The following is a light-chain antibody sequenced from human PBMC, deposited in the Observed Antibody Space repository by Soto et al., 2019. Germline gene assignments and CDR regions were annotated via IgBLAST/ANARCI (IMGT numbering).Light chain of an antibody. Sequence: QSALTQPASVSGSPGQSITISCTGTSSDIGGYNYVSWYQQHPGKAPKLMLYEVSNRPSGVSNRFSGSKSGNTASLTITGLQAEDEADYYCNSYTSSSTLYVFGTGTKLTFL. CDR1: SSDIGGYNY. J-gene: IGLJ1*01. CDR2: EVS. V-gene: IGLV2-14*01. CDR3: NSYTSSSTLYV.